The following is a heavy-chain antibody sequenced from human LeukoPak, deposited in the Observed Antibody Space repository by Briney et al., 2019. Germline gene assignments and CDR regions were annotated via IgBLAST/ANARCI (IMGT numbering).Heavy chain of an antibody. CDR1: GASLARDMYH. V-gene: IGHV4-39*01. Sequence: SETLSLTCTVSGASLARDMYHWGWVRQSPGKGLEWLGTIYYDGSTFYSPSFKSRVTISINASKKQLSLNLASVTAADTAVYYCARVMVGIRSYYFDYWGQGTLVTVSS. CDR3: ARVMVGIRSYYFDY. CDR2: IYYDGST. J-gene: IGHJ4*02. D-gene: IGHD2-21*01.